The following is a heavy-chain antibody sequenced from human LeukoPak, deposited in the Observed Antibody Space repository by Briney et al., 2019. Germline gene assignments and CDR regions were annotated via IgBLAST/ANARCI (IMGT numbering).Heavy chain of an antibody. V-gene: IGHV3-30-3*01. CDR3: ASNYGDSLLSYYYYGMDV. CDR1: GFTFSSYA. J-gene: IGHJ6*02. Sequence: GGSLRLSCAASGFTFSSYAMHWVRQAPGKGLEWVAVISYDGSNKYYADSVKGRFTISRDNSKSTLYLQMNSLRAEDTAVYYCASNYGDSLLSYYYYGMDVWGQGTTVTVSS. CDR2: ISYDGSNK. D-gene: IGHD4-17*01.